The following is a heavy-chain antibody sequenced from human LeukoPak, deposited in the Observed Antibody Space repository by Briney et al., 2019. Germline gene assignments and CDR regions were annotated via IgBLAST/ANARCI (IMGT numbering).Heavy chain of an antibody. D-gene: IGHD6-13*01. Sequence: SETLSLTCTVSGGSISSSSYYWGWIRQPPGKGLEWIGGIYYSGSTYYNPSLKSRVTISVDTSKNQFSLKLSSVTAADTAVYYCATHPGIAAATTWGQGTPVTVSS. V-gene: IGHV4-39*01. CDR1: GGSISSSSYY. CDR2: IYYSGST. CDR3: ATHPGIAAATT. J-gene: IGHJ5*02.